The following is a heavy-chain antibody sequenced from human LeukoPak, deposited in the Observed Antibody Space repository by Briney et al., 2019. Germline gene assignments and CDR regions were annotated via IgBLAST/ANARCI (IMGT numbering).Heavy chain of an antibody. CDR3: ARDGTQVAGGFDY. D-gene: IGHD6-19*01. CDR1: GGSISSSSYY. J-gene: IGHJ4*02. CDR2: IYYSGST. Sequence: PSETLSLTCTVSGGSISSSSYYWGWIRQPPGKGLEWIGSIYYSGSTYYNPSLKSRVTISVDTSKNQFSLKLSSVTAADTAVYYCARDGTQVAGGFDYWGQGTLVTVSS. V-gene: IGHV4-39*07.